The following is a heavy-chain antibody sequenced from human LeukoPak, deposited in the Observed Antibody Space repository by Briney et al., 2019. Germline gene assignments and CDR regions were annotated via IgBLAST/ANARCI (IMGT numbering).Heavy chain of an antibody. V-gene: IGHV1-2*02. CDR2: INPNSGGT. J-gene: IGHJ5*02. CDR1: GYTFTAYY. Sequence: ASVKVSCKASGYTFTAYYMHWVRQAPGQGLEWMGWINPNSGGTKYAQKFQGRVTMTRDTSISTAYMELSRLRSDDTAVYYCARDPDYCSSTSCYGASGYNWFDPWGQGTLVTVSS. D-gene: IGHD2-2*01. CDR3: ARDPDYCSSTSCYGASGYNWFDP.